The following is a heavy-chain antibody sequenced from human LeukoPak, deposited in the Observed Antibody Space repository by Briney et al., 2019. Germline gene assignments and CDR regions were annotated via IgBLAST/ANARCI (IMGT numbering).Heavy chain of an antibody. CDR1: GYTFTGYY. CDR3: ARDLGGDTAMPLGY. CDR2: INPNSGGT. D-gene: IGHD5-18*01. J-gene: IGHJ4*02. V-gene: IGHV1-2*06. Sequence: APVKVSCKASGYTFTGYYMHWVRQAPGQGLEWMGRINPNSGGTNYAQKFQGRVTMTRDTSISTACMELSRLRSDDTAVYCCARDLGGDTAMPLGYWGQGTLVTVSS.